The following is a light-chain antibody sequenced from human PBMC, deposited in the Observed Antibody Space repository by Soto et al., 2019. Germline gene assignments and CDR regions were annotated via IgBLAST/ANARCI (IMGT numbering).Light chain of an antibody. CDR1: DSLSSN. CDR2: GAS. Sequence: EVVMTQSPATLSVSPGGRATLSCRASDSLSSNLAWYQQKPGQAPRLLIYGASTRGTGIPARFSGSGSGTEFTLTISSLQSEDFAVYYCQQYSDWPPTFGRGTKVDIK. J-gene: IGKJ1*01. CDR3: QQYSDWPPT. V-gene: IGKV3-15*01.